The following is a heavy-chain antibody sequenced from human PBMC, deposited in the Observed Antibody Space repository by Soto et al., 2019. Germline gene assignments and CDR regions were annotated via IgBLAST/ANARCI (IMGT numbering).Heavy chain of an antibody. J-gene: IGHJ4*02. Sequence: ASVKVSCTASGYTFTSYDINWVRQATGQGLEWMGWMNPNSGNTGYAQKFQGRVTMTRNTSISTAYMELSSLTSEDTAVYYCAIYYDFWSGYLMFDYWGQGTLVTVSS. CDR2: MNPNSGNT. V-gene: IGHV1-8*01. CDR1: GYTFTSYD. D-gene: IGHD3-3*01. CDR3: AIYYDFWSGYLMFDY.